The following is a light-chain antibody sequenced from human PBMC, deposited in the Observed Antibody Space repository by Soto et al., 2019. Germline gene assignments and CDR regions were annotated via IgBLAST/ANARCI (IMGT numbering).Light chain of an antibody. CDR2: GAS. CDR3: QQAYSFPIT. Sequence: EIVITQSPSTFSLSPLERATLSCRASQSVSSNLAWYQQKPGQAPRLLIYGASTRATGIPARFSGSGSGTDFTLTINSLQPEDFATYYCQQAYSFPITFGQGTRLEI. V-gene: IGKV3-15*01. CDR1: QSVSSN. J-gene: IGKJ5*01.